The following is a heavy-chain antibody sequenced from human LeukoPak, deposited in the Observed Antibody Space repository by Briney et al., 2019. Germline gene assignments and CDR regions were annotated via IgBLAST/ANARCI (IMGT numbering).Heavy chain of an antibody. CDR2: IIPIFGTA. CDR3: ARVLAVTSSQAIDY. V-gene: IGHV1-69*13. CDR1: GGTFISYA. J-gene: IGHJ4*02. Sequence: GASVKVSCKASGGTFISYAISWVRRAPGQGLEWMGGIIPIFGTANYAQKFQGRVTITADESTSTAYMELSSLRSEDTAVYYCARVLAVTSSQAIDYWGQGTLVTVSS. D-gene: IGHD4-11*01.